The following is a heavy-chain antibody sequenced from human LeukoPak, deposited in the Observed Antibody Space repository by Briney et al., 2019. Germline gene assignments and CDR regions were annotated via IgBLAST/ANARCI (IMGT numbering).Heavy chain of an antibody. J-gene: IGHJ3*02. D-gene: IGHD4-23*01. V-gene: IGHV3-30-3*01. CDR2: ISYTGGNK. Sequence: PGGSLRLSCAASGFTFSSYAMHWVRQAPGTGLQWVAVISYTGGNKYYADSVKSRFTISRDNSKNTLYLQMNGLRAEDTAVYYCAKDLDTTVVLDAFDMWGQGTLVTVSS. CDR1: GFTFSSYA. CDR3: AKDLDTTVVLDAFDM.